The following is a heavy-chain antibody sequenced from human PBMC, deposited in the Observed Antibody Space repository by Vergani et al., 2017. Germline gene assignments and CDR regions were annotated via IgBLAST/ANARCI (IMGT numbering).Heavy chain of an antibody. CDR3: ARDPLAAAGIFDY. D-gene: IGHD6-13*01. Sequence: EVQLLESGGGLVQPGGSLRLSCAASGFTFSSYAMSWVRQAPGKGLEWVSAISGSGGSTYYADSVKGRFTISRDNSKNTLYLQMKSLRAEDTAVYYCARDPLAAAGIFDYWGQGTLVTVSS. J-gene: IGHJ4*02. CDR1: GFTFSSYA. CDR2: ISGSGGST. V-gene: IGHV3-23*01.